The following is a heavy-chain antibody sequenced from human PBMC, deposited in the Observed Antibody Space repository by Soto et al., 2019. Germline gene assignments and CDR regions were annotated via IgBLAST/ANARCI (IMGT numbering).Heavy chain of an antibody. D-gene: IGHD2-2*02. CDR3: ARAKCSSTSCYTNYGMDG. CDR2: IYHSGST. CDR1: GGSISSGGYS. V-gene: IGHV4-30-2*01. J-gene: IGHJ6*02. Sequence: SETLSLTCAVSGGSISSGGYSWSWIRQPPGKGLEWIGYIYHSGSTYYNPSLKSRVTISVDRSKNQFSLKLSSVTAADTAVYYCARAKCSSTSCYTNYGMDGWGQVTRVTVSS.